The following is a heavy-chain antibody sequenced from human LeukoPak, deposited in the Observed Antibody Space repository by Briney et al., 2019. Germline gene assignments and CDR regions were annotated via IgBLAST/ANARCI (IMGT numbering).Heavy chain of an antibody. CDR3: ARVGDYYDSSGYYY. D-gene: IGHD3-22*01. V-gene: IGHV1-18*01. CDR2: ISAYNGNT. CDR1: GYTFTSYG. J-gene: IGHJ4*02. Sequence: GASVKVTCKASGYTFTSYGISWVRQAPGQGLEWMGWISAYNGNTNYAQKLQGRVTMTTDTSTSTAYMELRSLRSDDTAVYYCARVGDYYDSSGYYYWGQGTLVTVSS.